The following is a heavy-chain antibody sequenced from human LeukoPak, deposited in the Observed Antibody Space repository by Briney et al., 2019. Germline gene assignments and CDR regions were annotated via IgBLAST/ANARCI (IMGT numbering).Heavy chain of an antibody. Sequence: VASVKVSCKASGYTFTSYGISWVRQAPGQGLEWMGWISAYNGNTNYAQKLQGRLTITADKSTNTVYMELSSLRFDDTAVYFCAGIPVFGVVLHQEPVWGKGTTVTVSS. J-gene: IGHJ6*03. CDR2: ISAYNGNT. D-gene: IGHD3-3*01. CDR1: GYTFTSYG. V-gene: IGHV1-18*01. CDR3: AGIPVFGVVLHQEPV.